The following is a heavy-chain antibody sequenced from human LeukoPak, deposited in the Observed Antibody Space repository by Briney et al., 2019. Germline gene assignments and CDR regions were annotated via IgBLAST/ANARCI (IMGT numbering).Heavy chain of an antibody. CDR2: INPNSGGT. J-gene: IGHJ4*02. D-gene: IGHD6-19*01. CDR3: ARDLSVAGTTGDY. V-gene: IGHV1-2*02. CDR1: GYTFTSYY. Sequence: GASVKVSCKASGYTFTSYYMHWVRQAPGQGLEWMGWINPNSGGTNYAQKFQGRVTMTRDTSISTAYMELSRLRSDDTAVYYCARDLSVAGTTGDYWGQGTLVTVSS.